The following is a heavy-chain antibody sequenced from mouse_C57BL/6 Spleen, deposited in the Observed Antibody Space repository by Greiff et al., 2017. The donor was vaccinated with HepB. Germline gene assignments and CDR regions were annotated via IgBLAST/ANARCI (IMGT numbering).Heavy chain of an antibody. D-gene: IGHD1-1*01. CDR2: INPNNGGT. V-gene: IGHV1-26*01. CDR3: APYYYGSRPSWFAY. Sequence: VQLQQSGPELVKPGASVKISCKASGYTFTDYYMNWVKQSHGKSLEWIGDINPNNGGTSYNQKFKGKATLTVDKSSSTAYMELRCLTSEDSAVYYCAPYYYGSRPSWFAYWGQGTLVTVSA. J-gene: IGHJ3*01. CDR1: GYTFTDYY.